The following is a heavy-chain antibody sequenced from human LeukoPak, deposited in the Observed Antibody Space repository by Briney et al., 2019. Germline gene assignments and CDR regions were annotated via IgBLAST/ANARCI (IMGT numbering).Heavy chain of an antibody. J-gene: IGHJ6*02. CDR3: AKDMYSSSWYCPYYYGMDV. CDR1: GFTFSCYG. D-gene: IGHD6-13*01. Sequence: GRSLRLSCAASGFTFSCYGMHWVRQAPGKGLEWVAVISYDGSNKYYADSVKGRFTISRDNSKNTLYLQMNSLRAEDTAVYYCAKDMYSSSWYCPYYYGMDVWGQGTTVTVSS. CDR2: ISYDGSNK. V-gene: IGHV3-30*18.